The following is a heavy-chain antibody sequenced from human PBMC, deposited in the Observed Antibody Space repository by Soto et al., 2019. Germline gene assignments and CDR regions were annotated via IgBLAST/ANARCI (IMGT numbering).Heavy chain of an antibody. CDR1: GLSLSTSGEA. CDR3: ALYVSASPAGWFAP. D-gene: IGHD3-10*01. CDR2: IYWDGDK. J-gene: IGHJ5*02. V-gene: IGHV2-5*02. Sequence: QITLKESGPTLVKPTQTLTLTCSFSGLSLSTSGEAVGWIRQPPGKALEWLALIYWDGDKLFNPTLKTRLTITKDTSKNPVVLTLTNMDPVDTATYSCALYVSASPAGWFAPWGQGILVAVSS.